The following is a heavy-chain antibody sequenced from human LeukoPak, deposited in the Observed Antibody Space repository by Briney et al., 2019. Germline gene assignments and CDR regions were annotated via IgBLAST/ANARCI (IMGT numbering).Heavy chain of an antibody. CDR2: TYYRSKWYI. CDR3: ARGRVSAFDI. D-gene: IGHD2-8*01. CDR1: GDSVSSNSVA. Sequence: SQTLSLTCAISGDSVSSNSVAWNWIRQSPSRGPEWLGRTYYRSKWYIDYADSVKSRITISPDTSKSQFSLQLNSMTPEDTAIYYCARGRVSAFDIWRQGTMVTVSS. V-gene: IGHV6-1*01. J-gene: IGHJ3*02.